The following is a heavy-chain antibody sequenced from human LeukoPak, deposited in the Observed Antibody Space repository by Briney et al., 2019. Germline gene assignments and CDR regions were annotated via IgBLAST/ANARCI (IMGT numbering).Heavy chain of an antibody. Sequence: GASVKVSCKASGYTFTGYYMHWVRQAPGQGLEWMGCINPNSGGTNYAQKFQGRVTMTRDTSISTAYMELSRLRSDDTAVYYCARFPRLLWFGDSAFDIWGQGTMVTISS. J-gene: IGHJ3*02. CDR3: ARFPRLLWFGDSAFDI. D-gene: IGHD3-10*01. CDR2: INPNSGGT. V-gene: IGHV1-2*02. CDR1: GYTFTGYY.